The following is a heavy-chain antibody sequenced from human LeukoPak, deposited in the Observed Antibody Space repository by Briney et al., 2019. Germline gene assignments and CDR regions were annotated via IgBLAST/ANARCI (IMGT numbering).Heavy chain of an antibody. CDR3: ARPRITIFGVVIDAFGI. J-gene: IGHJ3*02. Sequence: ASETLSLTCTVSGGSISSSSYYWGWIRQPPGKGLEWIGSIYYSGSTYYNPSLKSRVTISVDTSKNQFSLKLSSVPAADTAVYYCARPRITIFGVVIDAFGIWGQGTMVTVSS. V-gene: IGHV4-39*01. CDR1: GGSISSSSYY. D-gene: IGHD3-3*01. CDR2: IYYSGST.